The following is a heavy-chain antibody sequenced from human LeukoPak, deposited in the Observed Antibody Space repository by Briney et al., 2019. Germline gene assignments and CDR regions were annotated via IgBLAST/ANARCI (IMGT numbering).Heavy chain of an antibody. Sequence: SETLSLTCTVSGGSISSLSSYWSWIRQPPGKGLEWIGSIYYSGSTYYNPSLKSRVTISIDTSKNQFYLKLSSLTAADTAVYYCARRDDSSGYHKIFDYWGPGTLVTVSS. CDR3: ARRDDSSGYHKIFDY. CDR2: IYYSGST. J-gene: IGHJ4*02. CDR1: GGSISSLSSY. V-gene: IGHV4-39*01. D-gene: IGHD3-22*01.